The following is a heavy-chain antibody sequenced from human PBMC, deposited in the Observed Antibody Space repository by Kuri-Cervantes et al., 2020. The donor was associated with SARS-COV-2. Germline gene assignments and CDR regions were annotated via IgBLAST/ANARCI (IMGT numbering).Heavy chain of an antibody. CDR2: INPNSGGT. V-gene: IGHV1-2*02. Sequence: ASVKVSCKASGGTFSSYAISWVRQAPGQGLEWMGWINPNSGGTNYAQKFQGRVTMTRDTSISTAYMELSRLRSDDTAVYYCARDARSDSNYSWFDPWGQGTLVTVSS. J-gene: IGHJ5*02. D-gene: IGHD4-11*01. CDR1: GGTFSSYA. CDR3: ARDARSDSNYSWFDP.